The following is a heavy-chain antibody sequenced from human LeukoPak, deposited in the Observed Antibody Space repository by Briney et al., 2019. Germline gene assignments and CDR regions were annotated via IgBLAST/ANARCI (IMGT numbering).Heavy chain of an antibody. CDR2: ISGGGGTT. V-gene: IGHV3-23*01. CDR3: AKDLSQFLVRGDFDH. J-gene: IGHJ4*02. Sequence: GGSLRLSCAVSGLIFSNYGMIWVRQAPGKGLEWVSGISGGGGTTYYADSVKGRFTISRDNSKNTLFLQMNSLRVEDTAVYYCAKDLSQFLVRGDFDHWGQGTLVTVSS. D-gene: IGHD3-10*02. CDR1: GLIFSNYG.